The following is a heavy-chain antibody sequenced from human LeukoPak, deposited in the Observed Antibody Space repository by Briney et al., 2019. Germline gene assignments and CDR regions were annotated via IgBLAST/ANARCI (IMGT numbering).Heavy chain of an antibody. CDR2: ISSDGSKK. Sequence: GGSLRLPCAASTFFFSAYGMNWVRQAPGKGLEWVASISSDGSKKYYVDSVKGRFTISRDNSQNTLYLQMNSLRAEDTAMYYCAKDPNSGYDRLPSDYWGQGTLVTVSS. CDR3: AKDPNSGYDRLPSDY. J-gene: IGHJ4*02. CDR1: TFFFSAYG. V-gene: IGHV3-30*18. D-gene: IGHD5-12*01.